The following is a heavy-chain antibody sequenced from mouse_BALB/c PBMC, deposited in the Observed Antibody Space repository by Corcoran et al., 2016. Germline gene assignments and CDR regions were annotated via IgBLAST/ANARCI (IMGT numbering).Heavy chain of an antibody. V-gene: IGHV9-3-1*01. D-gene: IGHD2-3*01. CDR2: INTYTGEP. CDR1: GYTFTNYG. Sequence: QIQLVQSGPELKKPGETVKISCKASGYTFTNYGVNWVKQAPGKGLKWMGWINTYTGEPAYADDFKGRFAFSLETSASTAYLQINNLKNEDTATYFCARRGYYETAWFADWGQGTLVTVSA. CDR3: ARRGYYETAWFAD. J-gene: IGHJ3*01.